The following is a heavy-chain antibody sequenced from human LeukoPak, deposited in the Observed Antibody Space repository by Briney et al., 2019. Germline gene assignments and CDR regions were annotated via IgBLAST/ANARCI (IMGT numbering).Heavy chain of an antibody. CDR2: IYHSGST. Sequence: SQTLSLTCAVSGGSISSGGYSWSWIRQPPGKGLEWIGYIYHSGSTYYNPSLKSRVTISVDRSKNQFPLKLSSVTAADTAVYYCARGSYYYGMDVWGQGTTVTVSS. CDR3: ARGSYYYGMDV. V-gene: IGHV4-30-2*01. J-gene: IGHJ6*02. CDR1: GGSISSGGYS.